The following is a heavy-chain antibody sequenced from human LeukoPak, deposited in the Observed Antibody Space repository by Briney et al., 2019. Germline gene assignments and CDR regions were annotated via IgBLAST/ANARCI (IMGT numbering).Heavy chain of an antibody. CDR3: AKRDTAMEKGPEY. Sequence: GGSLRLSCAASGLTFRNYGMHWVRQAPGKGLEWVAVIYYDGSNKYYADSVKGRFTISRDNSKNTLYLQMNSLRAEDTAVYYCAKRDTAMEKGPEYWGQGTLVTVSS. CDR2: IYYDGSNK. J-gene: IGHJ4*02. CDR1: GLTFRNYG. V-gene: IGHV3-33*06. D-gene: IGHD5-18*01.